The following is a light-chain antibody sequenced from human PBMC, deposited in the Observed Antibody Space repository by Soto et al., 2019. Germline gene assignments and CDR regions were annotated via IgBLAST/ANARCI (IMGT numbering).Light chain of an antibody. J-gene: IGKJ2*01. Sequence: ATRMTQSPSSFSASTGDRVTITCRASQGISSYLAWYQQKPGKAPKLLIYAASTLQSGVPSRFSGSGSGTDFTLTISCLQSEDFATYYCQQYYSYPLTFGQGTKLEIK. CDR1: QGISSY. CDR2: AAS. CDR3: QQYYSYPLT. V-gene: IGKV1-8*01.